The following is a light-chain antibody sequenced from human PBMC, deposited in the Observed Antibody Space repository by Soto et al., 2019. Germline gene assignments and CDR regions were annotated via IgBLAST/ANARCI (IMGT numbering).Light chain of an antibody. CDR2: DAS. CDR3: QESYSTPAVT. V-gene: IGKV1-5*01. CDR1: QSMGGW. Sequence: DIQMTQSPSTLSASVGDRVTITCRAGQSMGGWLAWYQQKPGKAPKLLIYDASNLESGVPSRFSGSGSATEFTLTISSLQPDDFATYYCQESYSTPAVTFGPGTKVDIK. J-gene: IGKJ3*01.